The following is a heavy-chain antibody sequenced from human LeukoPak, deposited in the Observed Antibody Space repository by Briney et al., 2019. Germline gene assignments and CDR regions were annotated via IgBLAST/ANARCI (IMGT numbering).Heavy chain of an antibody. CDR2: VSGSGDTT. D-gene: IGHD3-22*01. CDR3: AKGHTDRNGYYYYDS. Sequence: QLGGSLRLSCAASGFTFSNYAMSWIRRAPGKGLEWVSSVSGSGDTTHYADSVKGRFSISRDNSKKMVYLQMNRLSVEDTAVYSCAKGHTDRNGYYYYDSWGQGTLVTVSS. V-gene: IGHV3-23*01. J-gene: IGHJ4*02. CDR1: GFTFSNYA.